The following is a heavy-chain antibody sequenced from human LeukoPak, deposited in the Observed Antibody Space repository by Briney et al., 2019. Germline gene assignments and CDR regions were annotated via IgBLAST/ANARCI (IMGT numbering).Heavy chain of an antibody. Sequence: ASVKVSCKASGYTFTSYYMHWVRQAAGQGLEWMGIINPSGGSTSYAQKFQGRVTMTRDTSTSTVYMELSSLRSEDTAVYYCARDWSSSSDSSYDRYYYGMDVWGQGTTVTVSS. CDR3: ARDWSSSSDSSYDRYYYGMDV. CDR1: GYTFTSYY. J-gene: IGHJ6*02. V-gene: IGHV1-46*01. CDR2: INPSGGST. D-gene: IGHD6-6*01.